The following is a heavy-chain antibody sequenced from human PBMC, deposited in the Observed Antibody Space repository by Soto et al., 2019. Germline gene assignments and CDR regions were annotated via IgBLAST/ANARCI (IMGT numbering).Heavy chain of an antibody. D-gene: IGHD3-9*01. CDR3: AKGVFGYYDILTGLYSLES. CDR2: ISYDGSNT. CDR1: GFSFSGYG. V-gene: IGHV3-30*18. Sequence: QVHLVESRGGVVQTGRTLRLSCAATGFSFSGYGMHWVRQTPGKGLEWVTVISYDGSNTYYADSVKGRFTISRDNSNNTLYLQMNSLRTEDTAVYYCAKGVFGYYDILTGLYSLESWGQGTLVTVSS. J-gene: IGHJ4*02.